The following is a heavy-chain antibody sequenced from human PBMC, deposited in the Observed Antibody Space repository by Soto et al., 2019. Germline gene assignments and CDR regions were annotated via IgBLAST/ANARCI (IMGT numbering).Heavy chain of an antibody. CDR3: ARNYYDSSGFTVGYYYYGMDV. CDR2: IWYDGSNK. Sequence: GSLRLSCAASGFTFSSYGMHWVRQAPGKGLEWVAVIWYDGSNKYYADSVKGRFTISRDNSKNTLYLQMNSLRAEDTAVYYCARNYYDSSGFTVGYYYYGMDVWGQGTTVTVSS. CDR1: GFTFSSYG. V-gene: IGHV3-33*01. D-gene: IGHD3-22*01. J-gene: IGHJ6*02.